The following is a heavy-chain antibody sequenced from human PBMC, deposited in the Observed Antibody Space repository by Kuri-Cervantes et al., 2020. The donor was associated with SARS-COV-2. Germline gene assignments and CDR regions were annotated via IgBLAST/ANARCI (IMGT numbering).Heavy chain of an antibody. D-gene: IGHD3-22*01. CDR2: ISAYNGNT. CDR1: GYTFTSYG. Sequence: ASVKVSCKASGYTFTSYGISWVRQAPGQGLEWMGWISAYNGNTNYAQKLQGRVTMTRDTSISTAYMELSRLTSDDTAVYYCARVSGFRDAFDFWGQGTVVTVSS. CDR3: ARVSGFRDAFDF. V-gene: IGHV1-18*01. J-gene: IGHJ3*01.